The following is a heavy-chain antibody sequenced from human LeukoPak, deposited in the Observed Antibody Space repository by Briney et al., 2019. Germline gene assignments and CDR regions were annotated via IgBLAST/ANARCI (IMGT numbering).Heavy chain of an antibody. CDR2: IYHSGST. V-gene: IGHV4-39*07. Sequence: SETLSLTCTVSGGSISSSSYYWGWIRQPPGKGLEWIGSIYHSGSTNYNPSLKSRVTISVDKSKNQFSLKLSSVTAADTAVYYCARDRRRITIFGVVIMFFDYWGQGTLVTVSS. D-gene: IGHD3-3*01. CDR1: GGSISSSSYY. CDR3: ARDRRRITIFGVVIMFFDY. J-gene: IGHJ4*02.